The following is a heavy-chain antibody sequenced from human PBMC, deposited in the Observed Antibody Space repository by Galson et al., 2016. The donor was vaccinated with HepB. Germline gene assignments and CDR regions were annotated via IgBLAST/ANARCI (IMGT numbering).Heavy chain of an antibody. CDR2: IFYNGST. V-gene: IGHV4-59*01. CDR1: GGSISSFY. J-gene: IGHJ6*02. D-gene: IGHD6-19*01. Sequence: SETLSLTCSVSGGSISSFYWTWIRQIPGKRLEWIGYIFYNGSTNYNPSLKSRVTISVDTSKNQFSLILTSVTTADTAIYYCARDVGYSSGWYGKFGEPDHGLDVWGQGTTVTVSS. CDR3: ARDVGYSSGWYGKFGEPDHGLDV.